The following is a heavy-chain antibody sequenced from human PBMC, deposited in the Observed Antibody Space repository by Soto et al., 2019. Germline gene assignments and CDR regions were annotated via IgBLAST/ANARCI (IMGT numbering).Heavy chain of an antibody. Sequence: QVQLVESGGGVVQPGRSLRLSCAASGFTLSSYAMHWVRQAPGKGLEWVAVISYDGSNKYYADSVKGRFTISRDNSLYLQMNSLRAEDTAGYYCARGRVYSSSWYGDYWGQGTLVTVSS. CDR3: ARGRVYSSSWYGDY. CDR2: ISYDGSNK. D-gene: IGHD6-13*01. CDR1: GFTLSSYA. J-gene: IGHJ4*02. V-gene: IGHV3-30-3*01.